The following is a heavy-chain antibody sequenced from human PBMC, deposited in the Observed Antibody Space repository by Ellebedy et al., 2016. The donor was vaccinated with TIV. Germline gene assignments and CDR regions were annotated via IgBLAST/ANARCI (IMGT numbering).Heavy chain of an antibody. CDR2: IHYSGNP. CDR3: ARDLGIAVAGRGDGMDV. CDR1: GGSISTYS. V-gene: IGHV4-59*01. J-gene: IGHJ6*02. Sequence: SETLSLTCTVSGGSISTYSWSWIRQPPGKGLEWIGYIHYSGNPDYNPSLQSRVTISSDMSRNQFSLQLRSVTAADTAVYYCARDLGIAVAGRGDGMDVWGQGTTVTVSS. D-gene: IGHD6-19*01.